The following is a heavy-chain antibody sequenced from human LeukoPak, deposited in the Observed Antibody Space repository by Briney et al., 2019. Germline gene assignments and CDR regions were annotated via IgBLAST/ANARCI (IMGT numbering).Heavy chain of an antibody. CDR3: ARFGDFNFWSGYYSHYYYYMDV. CDR2: INSDGSST. V-gene: IGHV3-74*01. CDR1: GFTFSSYW. J-gene: IGHJ6*03. D-gene: IGHD3-3*01. Sequence: GGSLRLSCAASGFTFSSYWMHWVRQAPGKGLVWVSRINSDGSSTSYADSVRGRFTISRDNAKNTLYLQMNSLRAEDTAVYYCARFGDFNFWSGYYSHYYYYMDVWGKGTTVTVSS.